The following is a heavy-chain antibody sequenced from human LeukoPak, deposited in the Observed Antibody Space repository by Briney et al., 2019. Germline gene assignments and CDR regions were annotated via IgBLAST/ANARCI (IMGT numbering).Heavy chain of an antibody. D-gene: IGHD4-4*01. CDR2: ISSSSSYI. V-gene: IGHV3-21*01. J-gene: IGHJ6*02. CDR3: ARDNPAYSNYSIYCYYYGMDV. Sequence: GGSLRLSCAASGFTFSSYSMNWVRQAPGKGLEWVSSISSSSSYIYYADSVKGRFTISRDNAKNSLYLQMNSLRAEDTAVYYCARDNPAYSNYSIYCYYYGMDVWGQGTTVTVSS. CDR1: GFTFSSYS.